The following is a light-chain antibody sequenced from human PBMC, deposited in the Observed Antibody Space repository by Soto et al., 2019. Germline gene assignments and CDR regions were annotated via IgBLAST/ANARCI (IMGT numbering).Light chain of an antibody. V-gene: IGKV1-5*03. Sequence: DIQMTQSPSTLSAAVGDRVTITCRAIQSISSWLAGYQQKPGKAPKLLNYKASNVESGVPSRFSGSGSGTEFTLIMSSLQPDDFETYYCQQYSNYSWTFGQGTQGEI. J-gene: IGKJ1*01. CDR1: QSISSW. CDR3: QQYSNYSWT. CDR2: KAS.